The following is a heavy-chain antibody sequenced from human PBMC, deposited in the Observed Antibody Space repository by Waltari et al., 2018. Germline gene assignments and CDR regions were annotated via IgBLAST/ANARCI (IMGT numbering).Heavy chain of an antibody. V-gene: IGHV4-34*01. CDR1: GGSFSGYY. CDR2: INHSGST. CDR3: AREKIRGMVRGVIAPFDY. D-gene: IGHD3-10*01. Sequence: QVQLQQWGAGLLKPSETLSLTCAVYGGSFSGYYWRWIRQPPGKGLEWIWEINHSGSTNYNPSLKSRVTISVDTSKNQFSLKLSSVTAADTAVYYCAREKIRGMVRGVIAPFDYWGQGTLVTVSS. J-gene: IGHJ4*02.